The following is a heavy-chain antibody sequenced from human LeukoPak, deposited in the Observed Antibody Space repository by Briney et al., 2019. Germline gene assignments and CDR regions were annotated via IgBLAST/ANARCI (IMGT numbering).Heavy chain of an antibody. CDR3: ARAPSGWIRWGYFDY. V-gene: IGHV4-59*01. Sequence: SETLSLTCTVSGGSISSYYWSWIRQPPGKGLEWIGYIYYSGSTNYNPSLKSRVTISVDTSKNQFSLKLSAVPAADTAVYYCARAPSGWIRWGYFDYWGQGTLVTVSS. CDR2: IYYSGST. J-gene: IGHJ4*02. CDR1: GGSISSYY. D-gene: IGHD6-19*01.